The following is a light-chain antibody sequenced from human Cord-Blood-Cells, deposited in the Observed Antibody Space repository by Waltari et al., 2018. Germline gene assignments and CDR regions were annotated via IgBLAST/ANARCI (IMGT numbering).Light chain of an antibody. J-gene: IGLJ3*02. CDR1: SSDVGGYNY. V-gene: IGLV2-11*01. CDR3: CSYAGSNWV. Sequence: QSALTQPRSVSGSPGQSVTISCTGTSSDVGGYNYVSWYQQHPGKAPKLIIYDVSKRPSGVPDRFSGSKSGNTASLTISGLQAEDEADYYCCSYAGSNWVFGGGTKLTVL. CDR2: DVS.